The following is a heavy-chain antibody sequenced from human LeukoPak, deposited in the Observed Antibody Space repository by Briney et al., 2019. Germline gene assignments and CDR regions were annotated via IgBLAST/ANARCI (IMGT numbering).Heavy chain of an antibody. CDR2: IYPGDSDT. CDR3: ARTTGGGATADAFDI. Sequence: GESLQISCKGSGYSFTSYWIGWVRQMPGKGLEWMGIIYPGDSDTRYSPSFQGQVTISADKSIGTAYLQWSSLKASDTAMYYCARTTGGGATADAFDIWGQGTMVTVSS. D-gene: IGHD1-26*01. V-gene: IGHV5-51*01. J-gene: IGHJ3*02. CDR1: GYSFTSYW.